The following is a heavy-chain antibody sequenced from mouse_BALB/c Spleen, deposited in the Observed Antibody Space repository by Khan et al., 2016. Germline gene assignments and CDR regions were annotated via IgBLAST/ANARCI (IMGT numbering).Heavy chain of an antibody. Sequence: EVKLLESGPGLMKPSQSLSLTCTVTGYSITSDYAWNWIRQFPGNKLEWMGYIIYSGSTTYTPSLKSRISITRDTSKNQFFLQLNSVTIEDTATXYCASDGSNYAMDYWGQGTSVTVSS. J-gene: IGHJ4*01. CDR2: IIYSGST. CDR1: GYSITSDYA. D-gene: IGHD2-3*01. CDR3: ASDGSNYAMDY. V-gene: IGHV3-2*02.